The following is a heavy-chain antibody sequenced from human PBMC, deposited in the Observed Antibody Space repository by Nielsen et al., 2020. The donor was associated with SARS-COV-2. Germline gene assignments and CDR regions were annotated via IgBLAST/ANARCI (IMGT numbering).Heavy chain of an antibody. CDR1: GFTFSDHY. V-gene: IGHV3-11*04. CDR2: ITNTGIK. D-gene: IGHD6-19*01. CDR3: ASSGWLDH. Sequence: GGSLRLSCAASGFTFSDHYMTWIRQTPGKGLEWVSYITNTGIKFYADSVKDRFTISRDNARNLLFLQMDSLRAEDTAVYYCASSGWLDHWGQGTLVTVSS. J-gene: IGHJ4*02.